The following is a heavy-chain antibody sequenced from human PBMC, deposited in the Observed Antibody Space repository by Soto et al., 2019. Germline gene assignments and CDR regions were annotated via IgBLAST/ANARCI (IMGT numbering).Heavy chain of an antibody. J-gene: IGHJ4*02. CDR3: ARDLGSPPYYYGYSN. CDR2: IWYDGSNK. Sequence: QVQLVESGGGVVQPGRSLRLSCAASGFTFSSYGMHWVRQAPGKGLEWVAVIWYDGSNKYYADSVKGRFTISRDNSKNTLYLQMNSLRAEDTAVYYCARDLGSPPYYYGYSNWGRGTLVTVSS. V-gene: IGHV3-33*01. CDR1: GFTFSSYG. D-gene: IGHD3-10*01.